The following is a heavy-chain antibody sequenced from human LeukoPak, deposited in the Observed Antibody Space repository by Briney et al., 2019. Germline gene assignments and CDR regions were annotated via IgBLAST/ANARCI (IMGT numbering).Heavy chain of an antibody. D-gene: IGHD5-24*01. CDR2: ISGSGGST. Sequence: GGSLRLSCAASGITFSSYGMSWVRQAPGKGLEWVSAISGSGGSTYYADSVKGRFTISRDNSKNTLYLQMNSLRAEDTAVYYCAKDDRRWLQFRGAFDIWGQGTMVTVSS. V-gene: IGHV3-23*01. J-gene: IGHJ3*02. CDR1: GITFSSYG. CDR3: AKDDRRWLQFRGAFDI.